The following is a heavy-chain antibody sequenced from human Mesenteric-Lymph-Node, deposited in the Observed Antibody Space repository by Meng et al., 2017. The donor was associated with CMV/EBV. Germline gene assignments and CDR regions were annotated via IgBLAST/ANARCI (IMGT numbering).Heavy chain of an antibody. J-gene: IGHJ4*02. D-gene: IGHD3-9*01. Sequence: QVQLHQWGAGLLKPSETLSVTCAGYGGSFSGYYWNWIRQSPEKGLEWIGEINHSGSTTYNPSFTSRIIISVDTSTNQISLNMSSVTAADTAVYYCARGSSYDILTGYFDYWGQGALVTGSS. CDR2: INHSGST. CDR3: ARGSSYDILTGYFDY. V-gene: IGHV4-34*01. CDR1: GGSFSGYY.